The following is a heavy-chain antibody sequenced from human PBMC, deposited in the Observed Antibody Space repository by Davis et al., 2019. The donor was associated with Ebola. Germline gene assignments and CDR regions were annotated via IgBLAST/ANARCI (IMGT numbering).Heavy chain of an antibody. CDR1: GYTFTNYA. J-gene: IGHJ4*02. D-gene: IGHD2-15*01. Sequence: AASVKVSCKASGYTFTNYAMHWVRQAPGQRLEWMGWINAGNGNTKYSRKFQGRVTITRDTSARTAYMELGSLRSEGTAVYYCARGDCSGGSCPIDYWGQGTLVTVSS. CDR2: INAGNGNT. CDR3: ARGDCSGGSCPIDY. V-gene: IGHV1-3*01.